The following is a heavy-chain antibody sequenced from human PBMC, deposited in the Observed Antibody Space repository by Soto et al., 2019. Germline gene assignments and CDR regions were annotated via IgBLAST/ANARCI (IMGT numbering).Heavy chain of an antibody. D-gene: IGHD7-27*01. V-gene: IGHV4-59*01. Sequence: PSENLSLTCTVSGCSIRCYYWSWIRQPPGKGLEWIGYIYYSGSTDYDPSLKSRVTISVDTSKNQFSLKLSSVTAADTAVYYCARRWGTYFDFWGQGTLVTVSS. CDR2: IYYSGST. CDR1: GCSIRCYY. CDR3: ARRWGTYFDF. J-gene: IGHJ4*02.